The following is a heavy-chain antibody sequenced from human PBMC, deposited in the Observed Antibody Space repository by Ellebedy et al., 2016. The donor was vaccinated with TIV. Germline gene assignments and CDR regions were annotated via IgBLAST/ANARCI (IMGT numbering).Heavy chain of an antibody. D-gene: IGHD6-13*01. V-gene: IGHV3-66*02. J-gene: IGHJ5*02. CDR2: IYGGGST. Sequence: GESLKISCAASGFTVNKNYMSWVRQAPGKGLEWVSLIYGGGSTYYADSVKGRFTISRDNSKNTLYLQMHSLIPEDTAVYYCATDGEYSSSWYFRFEPWGQGTLVTVSS. CDR1: GFTVNKNY. CDR3: ATDGEYSSSWYFRFEP.